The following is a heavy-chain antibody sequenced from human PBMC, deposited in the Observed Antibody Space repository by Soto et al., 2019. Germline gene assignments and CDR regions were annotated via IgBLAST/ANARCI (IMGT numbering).Heavy chain of an antibody. J-gene: IGHJ3*01. CDR1: GFTFSRYW. CDR3: ARPRGTANSAWDP. D-gene: IGHD2-21*02. V-gene: IGHV3-74*01. Sequence: EVQLVESGGGLVQPGGSLRLSCAASGFTFSRYWMHWVRQAPGKGLVGVSRINPDESWTDYADSVEGRFTISRDNAKNTLYLQLNSLRVEDTTVYYCARPRGTANSAWDPWGQWTMVAVSS. CDR2: INPDESWT.